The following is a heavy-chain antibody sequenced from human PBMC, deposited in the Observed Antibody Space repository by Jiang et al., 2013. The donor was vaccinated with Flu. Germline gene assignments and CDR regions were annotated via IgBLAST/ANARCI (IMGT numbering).Heavy chain of an antibody. D-gene: IGHD3-10*01. V-gene: IGHV3-11*06. J-gene: IGHJ4*02. CDR2: ISSSSSYT. CDR3: ASGYGSGEFDY. CDR1: TFSDYY. Sequence: TFSDYYMSWIRQASRKGLEWVSYISSSSSYTNYADSVKGRFTISRDNAKNSLYLQMNSLRAEDTAVYYCASGYGSGEFDYWGQGTLVTVSS.